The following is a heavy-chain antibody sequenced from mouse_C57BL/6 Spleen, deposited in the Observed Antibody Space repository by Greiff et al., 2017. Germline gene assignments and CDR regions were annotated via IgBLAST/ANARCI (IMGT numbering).Heavy chain of an antibody. J-gene: IGHJ3*01. CDR3: ARNHYDDDGASFAY. CDR1: GYTFTSYG. D-gene: IGHD2-4*01. V-gene: IGHV1-81*01. Sequence: QVQLQQSGAELARPGASVKLSCKASGYTFTSYGISWVKQRTGQGLEWIGEIYPRSGNTYYNEKFKGKATLTADKSSSTAYMELRSLTSEDSAVYFCARNHYDDDGASFAYWGQGTLVTVSA. CDR2: IYPRSGNT.